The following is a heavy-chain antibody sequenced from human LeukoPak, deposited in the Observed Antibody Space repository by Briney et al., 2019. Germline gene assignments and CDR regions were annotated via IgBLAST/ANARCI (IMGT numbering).Heavy chain of an antibody. V-gene: IGHV3-21*01. CDR1: GFTFASYY. Sequence: GGSLRLSCAASGFTFASYYMNWVRQAPGKGLEWVSSISGDSTYIYNAGSVKGRFTISRDNAQASLYLQMNSLRADDTAVYYCARVSGRLETQSDLDYWGQGTLVIVSS. J-gene: IGHJ4*02. CDR2: ISGDSTYI. CDR3: ARVSGRLETQSDLDY. D-gene: IGHD1-1*01.